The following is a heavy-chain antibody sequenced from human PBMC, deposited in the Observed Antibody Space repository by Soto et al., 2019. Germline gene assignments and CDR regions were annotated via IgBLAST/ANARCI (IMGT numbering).Heavy chain of an antibody. D-gene: IGHD3-10*01. V-gene: IGHV4-34*01. J-gene: IGHJ5*02. CDR2: INHSGST. CDR1: GXYFSGYH. Sequence: PSETLSLTCAVYGXYFSGYHWSWIRQPPGKGLEWIGEINHSGSTNYNPSLKSRVTISVDTSKNQFSLKLSSVTAADTAVYYCARAGRITMVRGRVAKRWFDPWGQGTLVTVSS. CDR3: ARAGRITMVRGRVAKRWFDP.